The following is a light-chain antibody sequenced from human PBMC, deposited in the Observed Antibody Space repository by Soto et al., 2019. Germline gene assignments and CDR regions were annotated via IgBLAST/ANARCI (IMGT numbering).Light chain of an antibody. J-gene: IGKJ4*01. CDR1: QGISSW. V-gene: IGKV1-12*01. CDR3: QQANSFPLT. Sequence: DIQMTQSPSSVSASVGDRVTITCRASQGISSWLAWYQQKPGKAPKLLIYDASSWQSGVPARFSGSGSGTVFTPTISRLHPEDVATYYCQQANSFPLTFGGGTKVEIK. CDR2: DAS.